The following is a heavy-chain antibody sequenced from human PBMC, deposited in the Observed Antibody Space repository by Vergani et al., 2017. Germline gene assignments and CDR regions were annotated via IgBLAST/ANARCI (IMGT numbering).Heavy chain of an antibody. V-gene: IGHV2-5*01. D-gene: IGHD2-21*01. CDR3: ARSPRVMAYDFDS. CDR2: IYWNDNT. CDR1: GFSLTTTGLA. J-gene: IGHJ4*02. Sequence: QITLKESGPTLVKPTQSLTLTCTFSGFSLTTTGLAVGWIRQPPGKALEWLALIYWNDNTHYSPSLETRLTISKDTSKNQVVLKISDVDPADSATYYCARSPRVMAYDFDSWGQGIQVAVSS.